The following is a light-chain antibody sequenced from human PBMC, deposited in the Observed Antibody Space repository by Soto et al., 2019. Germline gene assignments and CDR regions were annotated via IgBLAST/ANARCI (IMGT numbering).Light chain of an antibody. Sequence: QSALTQPPSASGSPGQSVTISCTGTSSDVGGYNYVSWYQQHPGKAPKLMIYEVSKRPSGVPDRSSGSKSGNTASLTISGLQAEDEADYYCSSYATGSTAYVFGVGTKVTVL. J-gene: IGLJ1*01. CDR3: SSYATGSTAYV. CDR2: EVS. V-gene: IGLV2-8*01. CDR1: SSDVGGYNY.